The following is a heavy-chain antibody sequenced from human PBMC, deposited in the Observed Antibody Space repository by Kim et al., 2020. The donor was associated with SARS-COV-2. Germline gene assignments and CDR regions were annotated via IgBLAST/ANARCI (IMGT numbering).Heavy chain of an antibody. V-gene: IGHV4-38-2*02. CDR3: ARDFNYDYVWGSYRYDA. J-gene: IGHJ3*01. Sequence: SETLSLTCTVSGYSISSGYYWGWIRQPPGKGLEWIGSIYHSGSTYYNPSLKSRVTISVDTSKNQFSLKLSSVTAADTAVYYCARDFNYDYVWGSYRYDA. CDR1: GYSISSGYY. D-gene: IGHD3-16*02. CDR2: IYHSGST.